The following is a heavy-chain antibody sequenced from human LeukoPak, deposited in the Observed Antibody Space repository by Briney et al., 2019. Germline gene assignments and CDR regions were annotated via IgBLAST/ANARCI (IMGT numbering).Heavy chain of an antibody. Sequence: SGTLSLTCAVSGGSISSSNWWTWVRQPPGKGLEWIGKIYHSGGTNYNPSLKSRVTISVDKSKNQFSLNLSSVTAADTAAYYCAREAAGQWFDPWGQGTLVTVSS. V-gene: IGHV4-4*02. J-gene: IGHJ5*02. CDR2: IYHSGGT. CDR3: AREAAGQWFDP. CDR1: GGSISSSNW. D-gene: IGHD6-25*01.